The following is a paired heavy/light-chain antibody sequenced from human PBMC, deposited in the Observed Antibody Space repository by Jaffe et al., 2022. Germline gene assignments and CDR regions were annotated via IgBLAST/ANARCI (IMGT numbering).Heavy chain of an antibody. CDR2: ISRSGEN. CDR3: VRNGMVGFYMDV. CDR1: GDSISNGNW. D-gene: IGHD2-15*01. Sequence: QVQLQESGPGLVKPSGTLSLTCAVSGDSISNGNWWSWIRQPPGEGLEWIGEISRSGENKYNPSLKSRVTISADKSKNQLSLTLTSVAAADTAVYYCVRNGMVGFYMDVWGKGTTVTVSS. V-gene: IGHV4-4*02. J-gene: IGHJ6*03.
Light chain of an antibody. J-gene: IGKJ2*03. V-gene: IGKV3-20*01. Sequence: EIVLTQSPDTLSLSPGQRATLSCTASQSVSSSYLAWYQQKPGQAPRVLVYGASTRATGISDRFSGSGSGTDYTLTISRLEPEDFAVYYCQLFRDSHYSFGQGTNLEI. CDR3: QLFRDSHYS. CDR1: QSVSSSY. CDR2: GAS.